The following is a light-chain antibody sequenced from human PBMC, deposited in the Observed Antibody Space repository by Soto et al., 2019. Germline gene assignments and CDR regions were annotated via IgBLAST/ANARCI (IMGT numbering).Light chain of an antibody. Sequence: EIVLTQSPGTLSLSPGERATLSCRASQSVSSSYLAWYQQKPGQAPRLLIYGASSTSTGIPDRFSGSGSGTDFTLTISRLEPEDVAGYYCQQYGSSLLFTFGPGTKVDIK. CDR1: QSVSSSY. V-gene: IGKV3-20*01. CDR3: QQYGSSLLFT. J-gene: IGKJ3*01. CDR2: GAS.